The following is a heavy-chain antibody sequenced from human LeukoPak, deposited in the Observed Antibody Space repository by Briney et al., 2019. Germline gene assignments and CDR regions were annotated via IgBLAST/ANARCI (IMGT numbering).Heavy chain of an antibody. CDR1: GFTFSSYG. CDR3: AKDHSTRDYYYMDV. J-gene: IGHJ6*03. V-gene: IGHV3-23*01. CDR2: ISGSGGST. D-gene: IGHD2-15*01. Sequence: GGTLRLSCAASGFTFSSYGMSWVRQAPGKGLEWVSAISGSGGSTYYADSVKGRFTISRDNSKNTLYLQMNSLRAEDTAVYYCAKDHSTRDYYYMDVWGKGTTVTISS.